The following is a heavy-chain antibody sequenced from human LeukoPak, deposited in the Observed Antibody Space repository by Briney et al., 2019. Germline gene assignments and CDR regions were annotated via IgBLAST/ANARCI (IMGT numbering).Heavy chain of an antibody. V-gene: IGHV3-23*01. D-gene: IGHD3-16*01. CDR1: GFTFSSYA. Sequence: GGSLRLSCAASGFTFSSYAMSWVRQAPGKGLEWVSAISGSGGSTYYADSVKGRFTISRDNSKNTLYLQMNSLRAEDTAVYYCTTRVRSRDYDYVWGSRPSDYFYYGMDFWGQGTTVTVSS. CDR2: ISGSGGST. CDR3: TTRVRSRDYDYVWGSRPSDYFYYGMDF. J-gene: IGHJ6*02.